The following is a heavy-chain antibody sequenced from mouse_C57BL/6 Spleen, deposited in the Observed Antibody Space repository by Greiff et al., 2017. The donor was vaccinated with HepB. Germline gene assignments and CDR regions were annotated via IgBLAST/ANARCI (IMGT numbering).Heavy chain of an antibody. CDR2: INPSTGGT. CDR1: GYSFTGYY. J-gene: IGHJ1*03. CDR3: ARKDPRGYFDV. V-gene: IGHV1-42*01. Sequence: VHVKQSGPELVKPGASVTISCKASGYSFTGYYMNWVKQSPEKSLEWIGEINPSTGGTTYNQKFKAKATLTVDKSSSTAYMQLKSLTSEDSAVYYCARKDPRGYFDVWGTGTTVTVSS.